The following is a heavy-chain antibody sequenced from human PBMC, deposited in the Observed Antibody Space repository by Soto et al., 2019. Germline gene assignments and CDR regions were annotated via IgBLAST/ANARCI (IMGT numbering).Heavy chain of an antibody. CDR3: ARVGYYGSGSYYNLGWFDP. CDR2: IYYSGST. Sequence: SETLSLTCTVSGGSISSYYWSWIRQPPGKGLEWIGYIYYSGSTNYNPPLKSRVTISVDTSKNQFSLKLSSVTAADTAVYYCARVGYYGSGSYYNLGWFDPWGQGTLVTVSS. V-gene: IGHV4-59*01. D-gene: IGHD3-10*01. J-gene: IGHJ5*02. CDR1: GGSISSYY.